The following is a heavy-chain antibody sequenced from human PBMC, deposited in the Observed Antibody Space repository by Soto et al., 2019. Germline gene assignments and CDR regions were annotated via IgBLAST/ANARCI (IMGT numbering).Heavy chain of an antibody. Sequence: QVQLVQSGAEVKKPGASVKVSCKASGYTFTGYYMHWVRQAPGQGLEWMGWINSKSGGKNYAKKFHDWVTLTRYTSNSTTYMERSSLRTDHTTVYFCTRHGDGYKTNYSYYVMDVWHQGTTVTVSS. J-gene: IGHJ6*02. D-gene: IGHD5-12*01. V-gene: IGHV1-2*04. CDR2: INSKSGGK. CDR1: GYTFTGYY. CDR3: TRHGDGYKTNYSYYVMDV.